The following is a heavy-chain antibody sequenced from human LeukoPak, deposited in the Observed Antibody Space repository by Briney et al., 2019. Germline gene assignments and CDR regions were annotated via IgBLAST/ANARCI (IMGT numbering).Heavy chain of an antibody. D-gene: IGHD3-10*01. CDR3: VRGAPTPGMDY. CDR2: IDTTTGNP. V-gene: IGHV7-4-1*02. J-gene: IGHJ4*02. CDR1: GYPFSAHF. Sequence: ASVKVSCKASGYPFSAHFLNWVRQAPGQGLEWMGNIDTTTGNPRYAQDFTGRFVFSLDTSVSTAYLQITSLKADDTAAYYCVRGAPTPGMDYWGQGTQVTVSS.